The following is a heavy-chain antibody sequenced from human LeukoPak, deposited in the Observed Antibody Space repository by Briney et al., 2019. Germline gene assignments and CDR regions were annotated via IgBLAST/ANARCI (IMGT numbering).Heavy chain of an antibody. CDR1: GFIVSGYY. CDR3: GRSGAVAGTRVDY. Sequence: GGSLRLYCAASGFIVSGYYMSWSGRAPGKELEWVSYISSSGSTIYYADSVKGRFTISRDNDKNSLYLQMNSLRAEDTAVYYCGRSGAVAGTRVDYWGQGTLVTVSS. D-gene: IGHD6-19*01. CDR2: ISSSGSTI. J-gene: IGHJ4*02. V-gene: IGHV3-11*01.